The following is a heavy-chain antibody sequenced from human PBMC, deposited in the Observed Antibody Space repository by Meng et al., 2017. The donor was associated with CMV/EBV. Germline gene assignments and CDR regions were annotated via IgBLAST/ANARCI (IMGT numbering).Heavy chain of an antibody. CDR2: ISSSSYI. CDR3: FRLDEEGVAVPAGP. CDR1: GFTFSSYS. D-gene: IGHD2-2*01. J-gene: IGHJ5*02. Sequence: GESLKISCAASGFTFSSYSMNWVRQAPGKGLEWVSSISSSSYIYYADSVKGRFTISRDNAKNSLYLQMNSLRAEDTAVYYCFRLDEEGVAVPAGPWGQGTLVTVSS. V-gene: IGHV3-21*01.